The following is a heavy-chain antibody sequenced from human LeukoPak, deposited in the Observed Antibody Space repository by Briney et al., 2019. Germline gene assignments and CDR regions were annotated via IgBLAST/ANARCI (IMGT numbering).Heavy chain of an antibody. CDR3: ARDGNQSGYCNGGSCPDY. D-gene: IGHD2-15*01. J-gene: IGHJ4*02. Sequence: GASVNVSCKASGYTFTGYYMHWVRQAPGQGLEWMGWINPNSGGTNYAQKFQGWVTMTRDTSISTAYMELSRLRSDDTAVYYCARDGNQSGYCNGGSCPDYWGQGTLVTVSS. V-gene: IGHV1-2*04. CDR1: GYTFTGYY. CDR2: INPNSGGT.